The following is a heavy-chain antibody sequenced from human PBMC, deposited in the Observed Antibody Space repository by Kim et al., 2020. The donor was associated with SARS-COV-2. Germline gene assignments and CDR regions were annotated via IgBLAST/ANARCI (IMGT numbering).Heavy chain of an antibody. CDR2: ISYDGSNK. CDR1: GFTFSSYG. Sequence: GGSLRLSCAASGFTFSSYGMHWVRQAPGKGLEWVAVISYDGSNKYYADSVKGRFTISRDNSKNTLYLQMNSLRAEDTAVYYCAKDVSQSYSSGWFYWGQGTLVTVSS. J-gene: IGHJ4*02. V-gene: IGHV3-30*18. CDR3: AKDVSQSYSSGWFY. D-gene: IGHD6-19*01.